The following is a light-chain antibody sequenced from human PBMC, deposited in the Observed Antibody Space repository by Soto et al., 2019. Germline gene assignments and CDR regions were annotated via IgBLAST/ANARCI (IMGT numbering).Light chain of an antibody. J-gene: IGLJ1*01. CDR3: STHTTSGALQV. CDR1: ISDFVVYNY. V-gene: IGLV2-14*01. Sequence: QSVLTQAASVSGSPGQSITISCTGTISDFVVYNYVSWYQQLPGKAPKLMIYGVSNRPSGVSNRFSGSKSGNTASLTISGLQADDEADYYCSTHTTSGALQVFGTG. CDR2: GVS.